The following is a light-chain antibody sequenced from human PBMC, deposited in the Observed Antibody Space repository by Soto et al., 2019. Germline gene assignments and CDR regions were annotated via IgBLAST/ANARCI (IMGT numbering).Light chain of an antibody. Sequence: QSALTQPPSASGSPGQSVTIPCTGTSSDVGGYDHVSWYQHHPGKGPKLIIYEVNNRPSGVSDRFSGSKSGNKASLTISNLEAEDESDYYCGSYTSTDTPFVFGTGTKVTV. V-gene: IGLV2-8*01. CDR3: GSYTSTDTPFV. CDR1: SSDVGGYDH. CDR2: EVN. J-gene: IGLJ1*01.